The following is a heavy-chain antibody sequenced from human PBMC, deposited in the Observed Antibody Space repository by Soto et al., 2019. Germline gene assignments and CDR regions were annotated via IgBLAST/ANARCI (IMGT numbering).Heavy chain of an antibody. J-gene: IGHJ5*02. Sequence: SETLSLTCTVSGGSISSSSYYWGWIRQPPGKGLEWIGSIYYSGSTYYNPSLKSRVTISVDTSKNQFSLKLSSVTAADTAVYYCARLVRRQVGWGDYANNWFDPWGQGTLVTVSS. CDR1: GGSISSSSYY. CDR2: IYYSGST. D-gene: IGHD4-17*01. V-gene: IGHV4-39*01. CDR3: ARLVRRQVGWGDYANNWFDP.